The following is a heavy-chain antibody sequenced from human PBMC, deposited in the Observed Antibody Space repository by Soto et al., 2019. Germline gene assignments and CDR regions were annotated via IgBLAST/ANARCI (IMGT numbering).Heavy chain of an antibody. V-gene: IGHV1-18*01. Sequence: ASVKVSCKASGYTFTSYGISWVRQAPGQGLEWMGWISAYNGNTNYAQKLQGRVTMTTDTSTSTAYMELRSLRSDDTAMYYCARDGVTQYYYYGMDVWGQGTTVTVSS. J-gene: IGHJ6*02. CDR3: ARDGVTQYYYYGMDV. CDR2: ISAYNGNT. D-gene: IGHD5-18*01. CDR1: GYTFTSYG.